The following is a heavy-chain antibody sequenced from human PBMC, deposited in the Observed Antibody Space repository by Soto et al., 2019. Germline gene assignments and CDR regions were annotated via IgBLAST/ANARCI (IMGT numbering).Heavy chain of an antibody. CDR2: ISDDGSQK. D-gene: IGHD6-19*01. CDR1: GFTFRTYC. J-gene: IGHJ4*02. V-gene: IGHV3-30*18. Sequence: SLILSCAASGFTFRTYCMHWVRQAPGKGLEWVAFISDDGSQKYYGDSVKGRFTISRDNSKNTLSLRMISLRTEDTSVYYCAKEAPGGWHFFDTWGQGTMVTVSS. CDR3: AKEAPGGWHFFDT.